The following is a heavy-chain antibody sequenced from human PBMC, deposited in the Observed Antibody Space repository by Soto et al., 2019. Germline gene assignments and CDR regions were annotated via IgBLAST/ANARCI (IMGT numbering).Heavy chain of an antibody. Sequence: SETLSLTCIVSGGSISEKYWNWVRQPPGKGLEWIGLIFANGHTDYNPSLKSRVTMSVDASKNQFSLRLTSMTAADTAVYYCVASLAASGLNWLDPWGQGTLVTVSS. J-gene: IGHJ5*02. CDR1: GGSISEKY. CDR3: VASLAASGLNWLDP. CDR2: IFANGHT. V-gene: IGHV4-4*07. D-gene: IGHD6-13*01.